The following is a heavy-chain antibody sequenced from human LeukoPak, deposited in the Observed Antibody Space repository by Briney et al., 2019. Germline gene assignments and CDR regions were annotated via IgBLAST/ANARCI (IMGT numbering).Heavy chain of an antibody. Sequence: GASVKVSCKASGGTFSSYAISWVRQAPGQGLEWMGRIIPIFGTANYAQKLQGRVTITTDESTSTAYMELSSLRSEDTAVYYCASSGGDYDFWSGYYSGPGAFDIWGQGTMVTVSS. V-gene: IGHV1-69*05. D-gene: IGHD3-3*01. CDR3: ASSGGDYDFWSGYYSGPGAFDI. J-gene: IGHJ3*02. CDR2: IIPIFGTA. CDR1: GGTFSSYA.